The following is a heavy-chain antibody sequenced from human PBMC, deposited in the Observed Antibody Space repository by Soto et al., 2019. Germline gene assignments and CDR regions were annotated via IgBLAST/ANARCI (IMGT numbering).Heavy chain of an antibody. Sequence: GGSLRLSCAASGFTFSSYWMSWVRQAPGKGLEWVANIKQDGSEKYYVDSVKGRFTISRDNAKNSLYLQMNSLRAEDTAVYYCARMREYSGYDTDYWGQGTLVTVLL. CDR1: GFTFSSYW. CDR2: IKQDGSEK. J-gene: IGHJ4*02. CDR3: ARMREYSGYDTDY. D-gene: IGHD5-12*01. V-gene: IGHV3-7*01.